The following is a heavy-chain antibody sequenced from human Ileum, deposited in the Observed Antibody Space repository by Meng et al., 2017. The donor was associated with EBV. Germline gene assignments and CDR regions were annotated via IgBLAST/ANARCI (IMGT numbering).Heavy chain of an antibody. CDR1: GGSFSGYY. CDR3: ARGFYTYGSSCFDY. CDR2: INHSGST. V-gene: IGHV4-34*01. D-gene: IGHD6-13*01. J-gene: IGHJ4*02. Sequence: VKLQQCVRGLLNPSETLSLTLAVYGGSFSGYYWTWIRQPPGKGLEWIGEINHSGSTNYNPSLKSRVTISVDKNQFSLKLSSVTAADTAVYYCARGFYTYGSSCFDYWGQGTLVTVSS.